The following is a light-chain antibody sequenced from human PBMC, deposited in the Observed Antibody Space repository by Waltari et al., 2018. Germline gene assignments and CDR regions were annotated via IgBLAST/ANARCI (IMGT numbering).Light chain of an antibody. Sequence: EIVLTQSPGTLSLSPGERATLSCRASQNVFSALAWYQQKPGQAPRLLIYDAYNRATGTPARFSGSGSGTDFALTISGLEPEDFAVYYCQQRRDWPLTFGQGTRLEIK. CDR3: QQRRDWPLT. CDR1: QNVFSA. CDR2: DAY. V-gene: IGKV3-11*01. J-gene: IGKJ5*01.